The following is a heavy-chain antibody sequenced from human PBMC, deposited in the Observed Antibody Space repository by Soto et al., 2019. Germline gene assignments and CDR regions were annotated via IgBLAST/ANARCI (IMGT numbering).Heavy chain of an antibody. J-gene: IGHJ6*02. D-gene: IGHD2-2*01. Sequence: ASVKVSCKASGYTFTSYYMHWVRQAPGQGLEWMGIINPSGGSTSYAQKFQGRVTMTRDTSTSTVHMELSSLRSEDTAVYYCARARFAVLADTNLYYYYGMDVWGQGTTVTVSS. CDR1: GYTFTSYY. CDR3: ARARFAVLADTNLYYYYGMDV. CDR2: INPSGGST. V-gene: IGHV1-46*01.